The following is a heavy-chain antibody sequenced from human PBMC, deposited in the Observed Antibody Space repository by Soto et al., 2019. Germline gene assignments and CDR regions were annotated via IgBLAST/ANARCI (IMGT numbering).Heavy chain of an antibody. Sequence: EVQLVESGGGLVQPGGSLKLSCAASGFTFSGSAMHWVRQASRKGLEWVGRIRSKANSYATAYAASVKGRFTISRDDSKNTAYLQMNSLKTEDTAVYYCTRQSRYSSGWGQGTLVTVSS. D-gene: IGHD6-19*01. CDR1: GFTFSGSA. CDR2: IRSKANSYAT. CDR3: TRQSRYSSG. J-gene: IGHJ4*02. V-gene: IGHV3-73*02.